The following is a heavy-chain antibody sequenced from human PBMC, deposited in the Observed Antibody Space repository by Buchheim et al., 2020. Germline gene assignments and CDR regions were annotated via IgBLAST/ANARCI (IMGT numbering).Heavy chain of an antibody. CDR3: AKDQMGNYYVGMDA. J-gene: IGHJ6*02. CDR1: GFTFDNFA. D-gene: IGHD3-16*01. CDR2: ISSSGTST. V-gene: IGHV3-23*01. Sequence: EVQLLESGGGLVHPGGSLRLSCAASGFTFDNFAMSWVRQAPGKGLEWVSGISSSGTSTYYADSVKGRFSLSRDNPKKTLYLEMDSLRAEDSAVYYCAKDQMGNYYVGMDAWGQGTT.